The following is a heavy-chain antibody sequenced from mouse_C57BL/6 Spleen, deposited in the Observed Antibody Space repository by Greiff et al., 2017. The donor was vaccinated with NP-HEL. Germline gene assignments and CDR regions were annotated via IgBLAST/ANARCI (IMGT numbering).Heavy chain of an antibody. J-gene: IGHJ3*01. CDR3: ARDNYDVAY. CDR1: GFTFSSYA. V-gene: IGHV5-4*01. D-gene: IGHD2-4*01. CDR2: ISDGGSYT. Sequence: EVKLMESGGGLVKPGGSLKLSCAASGFTFSSYAMSWVRQTPEKRLEWVATISDGGSYTYYPDNVKGRFTISRDNAKNNLYLQMSHLKSEDTAMYYCARDNYDVAYWGQGTLVTVSA.